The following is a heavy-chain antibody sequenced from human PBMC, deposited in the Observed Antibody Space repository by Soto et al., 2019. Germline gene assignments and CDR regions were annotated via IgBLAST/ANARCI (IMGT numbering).Heavy chain of an antibody. CDR1: GGSISSGGYS. J-gene: IGHJ5*02. V-gene: IGHV4-30-2*01. CDR2: IYHSGSP. CDR3: ARVPSP. Sequence: SETLSLTCAVSGGSISSGGYSWSWIRQPPGKGLEWIGYIYHSGSPYYNPSLKSRVTISVDRSKNQFSLNLSSVTAADTAAYYCARVPSPWGQGTLVTVS.